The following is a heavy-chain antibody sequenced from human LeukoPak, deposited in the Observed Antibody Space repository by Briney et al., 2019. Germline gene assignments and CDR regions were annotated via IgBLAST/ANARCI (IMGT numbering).Heavy chain of an antibody. CDR3: AKDLAVVVTVPYDY. CDR1: GFTFNNYA. V-gene: IGHV3-23*01. CDR2: ISGDGVSP. Sequence: PGGSLRLSCAASGFTFNNYALTWVRQTPGKGLECVSAISGDGVSPYYVDSVRGRFTISRDNSKNRLYLQMNSLRAEDTAVYYCAKDLAVVVTVPYDYWGQGTLVTVSS. J-gene: IGHJ4*02. D-gene: IGHD3-22*01.